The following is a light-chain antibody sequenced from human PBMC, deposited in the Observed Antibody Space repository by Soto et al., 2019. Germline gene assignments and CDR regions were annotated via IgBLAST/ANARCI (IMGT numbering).Light chain of an antibody. J-gene: IGKJ1*01. V-gene: IGKV3-15*01. CDR2: GAS. Sequence: IVMTQSPATLSLSPGEKATLSCRVSQSISNNFAWFQQKPGQVPRLLIYGASNRATGVSARFSGSGSGTEFTLTISSLQSEDFAVYYCLQYHYWWTFGQGTKVEIK. CDR1: QSISNN. CDR3: LQYHYWWT.